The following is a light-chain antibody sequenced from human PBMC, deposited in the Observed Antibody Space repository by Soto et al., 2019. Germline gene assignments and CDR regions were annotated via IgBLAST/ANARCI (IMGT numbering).Light chain of an antibody. Sequence: QSVLTQTASVSGSPGQSITISCTGTSSDVGSWYQQHPGKAPILMIYEGTKRPSGVSTRFSGSKSGNTASLTISGLQAEDEADYYYCSYAGSNNWVFGGGTKLTVL. CDR3: CSYAGSNNWV. CDR1: SSDVGS. CDR2: EGT. V-gene: IGLV2-23*01. J-gene: IGLJ3*02.